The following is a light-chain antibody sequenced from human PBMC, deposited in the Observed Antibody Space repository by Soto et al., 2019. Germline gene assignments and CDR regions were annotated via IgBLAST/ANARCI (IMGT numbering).Light chain of an antibody. CDR1: QTISSW. J-gene: IGKJ1*01. V-gene: IGKV1-5*03. Sequence: DIQMAQSPSTLSGYVGDRVTITCRASQTISSWLAWYQQKPGKAPKLLIYKASTLKSGVPSRFSGSGSGTEFTLTISSLQPDDFATYYCQLYNSYSEAFGQGTKVDIK. CDR3: QLYNSYSEA. CDR2: KAS.